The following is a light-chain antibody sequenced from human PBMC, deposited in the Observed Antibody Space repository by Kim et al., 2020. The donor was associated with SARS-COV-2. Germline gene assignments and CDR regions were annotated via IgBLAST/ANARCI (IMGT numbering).Light chain of an antibody. Sequence: QSVLTQPASVSGSPGQSITISCTGTSSDVGGYNYVSWYQQHPGKAPKLMIYDVSKRPSGVSNRFSGSKSGNTASLTISGLQAEDEADYYCSSYTSSSFVVFGGGTQLTVL. CDR3: SSYTSSSFVV. CDR1: SSDVGGYNY. CDR2: DVS. V-gene: IGLV2-14*01. J-gene: IGLJ2*01.